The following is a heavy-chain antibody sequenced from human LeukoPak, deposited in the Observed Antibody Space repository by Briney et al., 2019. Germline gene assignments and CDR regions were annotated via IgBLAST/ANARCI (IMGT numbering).Heavy chain of an antibody. J-gene: IGHJ4*02. CDR2: INWNGGST. CDR1: GFTFDDYC. D-gene: IGHD4/OR15-4a*01. Sequence: PGGSLRLACAASGFTFDDYCMSWVRQAPGKGLEWVSGINWNGGSTGYADSVKGRFTISRDNAKNPLYLQMNSLRAEDTALYYCARGGMTMVITGLDYWGQGTLVAVSS. CDR3: ARGGMTMVITGLDY. V-gene: IGHV3-20*04.